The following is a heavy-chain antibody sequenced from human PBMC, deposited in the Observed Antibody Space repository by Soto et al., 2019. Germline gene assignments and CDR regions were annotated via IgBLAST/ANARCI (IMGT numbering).Heavy chain of an antibody. CDR3: ARLGCSGGSCPFDY. Sequence: SETLSLTCTVSGGSISSYYWSWIRQPPGKGLEYIGYIYYSGSTNYNPSLKSRVTISVDTSKNQFSLNLNSVTAADTAVYYCARLGCSGGSCPFDYWGQGTLVTVSS. V-gene: IGHV4-59*08. D-gene: IGHD2-15*01. J-gene: IGHJ4*02. CDR1: GGSISSYY. CDR2: IYYSGST.